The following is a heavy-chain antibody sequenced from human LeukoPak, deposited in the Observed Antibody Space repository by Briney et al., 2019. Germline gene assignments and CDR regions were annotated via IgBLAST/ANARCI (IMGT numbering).Heavy chain of an antibody. V-gene: IGHV3-30-3*01. CDR2: ISYDGSKK. D-gene: IGHD4-17*01. CDR3: ARSTVTFDY. Sequence: GGSLRLSCAASGLTLRRNYMNWVRQAPGKGLEGVAIISYDGSKKYYADSVKGRFTISRDNSKNTLYLQMNSLRAEDTAVYYCARSTVTFDYWGQGTLVTVSS. J-gene: IGHJ4*02. CDR1: GLTLRRNY.